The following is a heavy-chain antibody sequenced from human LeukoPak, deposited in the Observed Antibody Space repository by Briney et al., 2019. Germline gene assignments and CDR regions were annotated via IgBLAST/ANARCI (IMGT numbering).Heavy chain of an antibody. CDR2: IYYNGST. Sequence: SETLSLTCTVSGVSISGYYWSWIRQPPGKGLEWIGYIYYNGSTNYNPSLKSRVTISVDTSKNQFSLKLSSVTAADTAVYYCARQGKYSSGWFDYWGQGTLVTVSS. CDR3: ARQGKYSSGWFDY. J-gene: IGHJ4*02. CDR1: GVSISGYY. V-gene: IGHV4-59*08. D-gene: IGHD6-19*01.